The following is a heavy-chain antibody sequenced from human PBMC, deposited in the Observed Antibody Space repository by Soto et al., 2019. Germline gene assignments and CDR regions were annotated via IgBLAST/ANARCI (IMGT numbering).Heavy chain of an antibody. CDR3: ARARATIAAAAIFDC. D-gene: IGHD6-13*01. CDR1: GGSISTSNW. V-gene: IGHV4-4*02. J-gene: IGHJ4*02. Sequence: QVQLQESGPGLVKPSGTLSLTCAVSGGSISTSNWWSWVRQPPGKGLEWIGEVYRTGSTNYNPSLEGRLTTSVDKSKHQFSRKPTSVTAADTAVYYCARARATIAAAAIFDCWGQGTLVTVSS. CDR2: VYRTGST.